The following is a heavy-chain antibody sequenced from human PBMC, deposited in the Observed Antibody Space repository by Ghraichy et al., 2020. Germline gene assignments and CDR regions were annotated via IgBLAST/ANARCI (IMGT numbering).Heavy chain of an antibody. CDR1: GDSVSSNSDA. Sequence: SQTLSLTCAISGDSVSSNSDAWNWIRQSPSRGLEWLGRTYYRSKWYSHYAVSVRSRITINPDTSKNQFSLQLNSVSPEDTAVYYCARGPGTIDPWGQGILVTVSS. CDR2: TYYRSKWYS. CDR3: ARGPGTIDP. J-gene: IGHJ5*02. D-gene: IGHD1-7*01. V-gene: IGHV6-1*01.